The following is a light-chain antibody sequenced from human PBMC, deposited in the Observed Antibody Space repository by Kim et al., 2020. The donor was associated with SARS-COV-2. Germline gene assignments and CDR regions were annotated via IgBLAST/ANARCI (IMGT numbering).Light chain of an antibody. V-gene: IGLV3-1*01. Sequence: VAPGQTASITCSGDNLGNKYVCWYQQKPGQSPVLVIYQNTKRPSGIPERFSGSNSGNTATLTISGTQAMDESDFYCQAWDGTTVVFGGGTKLTVL. J-gene: IGLJ2*01. CDR2: QNT. CDR1: NLGNKY. CDR3: QAWDGTTVV.